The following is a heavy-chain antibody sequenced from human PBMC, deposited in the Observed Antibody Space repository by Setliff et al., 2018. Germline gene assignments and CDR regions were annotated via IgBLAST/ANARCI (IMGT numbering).Heavy chain of an antibody. CDR3: ARMSGFQYIDV. V-gene: IGHV4-61*09. CDR2: VYTSWSS. Sequence: SETLSLTCTVSGDSISSRRNYWGWFRQPAGKELEWIGQVYTSWSSNYNPSLKSRVAISLDTSKNQFSLSLTSVTAADTAVYYCARMSGFQYIDVWDKGTTVTVSS. J-gene: IGHJ6*03. D-gene: IGHD3-3*01. CDR1: GDSISSRRNY.